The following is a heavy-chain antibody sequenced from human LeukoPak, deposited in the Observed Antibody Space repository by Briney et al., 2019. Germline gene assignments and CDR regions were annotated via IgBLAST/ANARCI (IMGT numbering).Heavy chain of an antibody. CDR3: AKVVGADTAPLFDY. CDR2: IRYDGSNK. Sequence: GGSLRLSCAASGFTFSSYGMHWVRQAPGKGLEWVAFIRYDGSNKYYADSVKGRFTISRDNSKNTLYLQMNSLRAEDTAVYYCAKVVGADTAPLFDYWGQGTLVTVSS. V-gene: IGHV3-30*02. J-gene: IGHJ4*02. D-gene: IGHD5-18*01. CDR1: GFTFSSYG.